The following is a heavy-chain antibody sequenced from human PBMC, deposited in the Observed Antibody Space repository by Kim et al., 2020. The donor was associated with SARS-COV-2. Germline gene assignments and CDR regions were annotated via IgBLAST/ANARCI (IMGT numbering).Heavy chain of an antibody. Sequence: GGSLRLSCAASGFTFSSYAMHWVRQAPGKGLEWVAVISYDGSNKYYADSVKGRFTISRDNSKNTLYLQMNSLRAEDTAVYYCARERGQQRVYYYYYGMDVWGQGTTVTVSS. J-gene: IGHJ6*02. D-gene: IGHD6-13*01. CDR2: ISYDGSNK. CDR1: GFTFSSYA. CDR3: ARERGQQRVYYYYYGMDV. V-gene: IGHV3-30*04.